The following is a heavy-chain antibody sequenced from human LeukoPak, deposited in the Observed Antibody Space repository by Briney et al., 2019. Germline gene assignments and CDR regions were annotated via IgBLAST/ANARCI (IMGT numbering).Heavy chain of an antibody. CDR1: GASINNRTW. Sequence: SETLFLTCAVSGASINNRTWWSWVRQSSGRGLEWIGEISHSGRTNYNPSLGSRVTISGDKSKNQFSLRLSSVTAADTAVYYCAKDKNLYGSGKDYWGQGTLVTVSS. J-gene: IGHJ4*02. D-gene: IGHD3-10*01. CDR2: ISHSGRT. CDR3: AKDKNLYGSGKDY. V-gene: IGHV4-4*02.